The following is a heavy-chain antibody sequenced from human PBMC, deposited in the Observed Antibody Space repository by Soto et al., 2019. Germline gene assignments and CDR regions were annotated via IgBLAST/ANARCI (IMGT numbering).Heavy chain of an antibody. Sequence: SETLSLTCTVSGGSISSNYWTWIRQPPGKGLEWIGYVYNSGSTNYNPSLKSRVTISEDTSKSQFSLKVNSMTAADTAVYYCAGYRSEAVAGYTLDNWGQGILVTVSS. V-gene: IGHV4-59*01. CDR1: GGSISSNY. D-gene: IGHD6-13*01. CDR3: AGYRSEAVAGYTLDN. J-gene: IGHJ4*02. CDR2: VYNSGST.